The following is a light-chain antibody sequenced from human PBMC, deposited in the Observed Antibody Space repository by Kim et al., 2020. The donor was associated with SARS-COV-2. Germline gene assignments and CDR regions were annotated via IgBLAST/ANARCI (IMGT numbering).Light chain of an antibody. CDR3: SSYATTVV. CDR2: DVS. V-gene: IGLV2-11*01. J-gene: IGLJ2*01. Sequence: SPGQSVTISCTGTRIDVGDYHFISWYQQHPGKAPNLMIYDVSERPSGVPERFSGSKSGNTASLTVSGLQAEDEADYYCSSYATTVVFGGGTQLTVL. CDR1: RIDVGDYHF.